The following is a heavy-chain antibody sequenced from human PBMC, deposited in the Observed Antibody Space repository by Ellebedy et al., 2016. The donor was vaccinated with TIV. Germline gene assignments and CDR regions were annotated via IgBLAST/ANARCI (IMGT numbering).Heavy chain of an antibody. J-gene: IGHJ5*02. V-gene: IGHV1-3*01. CDR2: INAGNGNT. CDR1: GYTFTSYA. Sequence: ASVKVSXXASGYTFTSYAMHWVRQAPGQRLEWMGWINAGNGNTKYSQKFQGRVTITRDTSASTAYMELSSLRSEDTAVYYCAADGIGGSSSGWYWFDPWGQGTLVTVSS. CDR3: AADGIGGSSSGWYWFDP. D-gene: IGHD6-19*01.